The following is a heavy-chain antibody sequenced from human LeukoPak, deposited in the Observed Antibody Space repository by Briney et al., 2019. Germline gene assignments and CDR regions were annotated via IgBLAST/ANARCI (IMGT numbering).Heavy chain of an antibody. Sequence: SETLSLTCAFYGGSFSGYYWSWIRQPPGKGLEWIGEINHSGSTNYNPSLKSRVTISVDTSKNQFSLKLSSVTAADTAVYYCARGPTIFGVVIRYYYMDVWGKGTTVTVSS. D-gene: IGHD3-3*01. V-gene: IGHV4-34*01. CDR2: INHSGST. CDR3: ARGPTIFGVVIRYYYMDV. CDR1: GGSFSGYY. J-gene: IGHJ6*03.